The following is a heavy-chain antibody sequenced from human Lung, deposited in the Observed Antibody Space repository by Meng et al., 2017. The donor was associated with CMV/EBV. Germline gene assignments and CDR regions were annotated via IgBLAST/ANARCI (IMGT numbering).Heavy chain of an antibody. CDR3: AREYRLKYDSSGFDF. CDR2: ITSDGSST. D-gene: IGHD3-22*01. V-gene: IGHV3-74*01. J-gene: IGHJ4*02. Sequence: GGSLRLXXAASGFTFNTYWMHWVRQAPGKGLVWVSRITSDGSSTTYADSVKGRFTISRDNAKNTLYLQMNSLGAEDTAVYYCAREYRLKYDSSGFDFWGQGNXVTGAS. CDR1: GFTFNTYW.